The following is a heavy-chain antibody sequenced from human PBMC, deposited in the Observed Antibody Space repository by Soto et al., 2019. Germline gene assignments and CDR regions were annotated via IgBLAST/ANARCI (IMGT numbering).Heavy chain of an antibody. V-gene: IGHV4-39*01. CDR3: ARRIGYCSSTICYMRSYNWFDP. J-gene: IGHJ5*02. CDR1: GGSISSSSYY. CDR2: IYYSGST. D-gene: IGHD2-2*02. Sequence: PSETLSLTCTVSGGSISSSSYYWGWIRQPPGKGLEWIGSIYYSGSTYYNQSLKSRVTISVDTSKNQFTLKLSSVTTADTAVYYFARRIGYCSSTICYMRSYNWFDPWGQGTLVT.